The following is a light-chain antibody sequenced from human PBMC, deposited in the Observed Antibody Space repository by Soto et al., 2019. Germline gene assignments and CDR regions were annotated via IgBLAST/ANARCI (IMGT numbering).Light chain of an antibody. V-gene: IGKV3-15*01. CDR1: QSVNTN. CDR2: GAS. J-gene: IGKJ1*01. Sequence: EIVMTQSPATLSVSPGERATLSCRASQSVNTNLAWYQQKPGQAPSLLIYGASTRASGVPARFSGSGSGTEFTLTISSLQSEDFAVYYWQQYTNWPPWTFGQGTKVDFK. CDR3: QQYTNWPPWT.